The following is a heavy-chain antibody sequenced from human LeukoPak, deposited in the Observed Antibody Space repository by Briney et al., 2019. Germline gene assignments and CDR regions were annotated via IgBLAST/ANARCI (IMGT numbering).Heavy chain of an antibody. J-gene: IGHJ4*02. CDR2: ISSSSSTI. CDR1: GFAFSTSN. D-gene: IGHD4-23*01. Sequence: GGSLRLSCAASGFAFSTSNMNWVRQAPGKGLEWVSYISSSSSTIYYADSVKGRFTISRDNAKNSLYLQMNSLRAEDTAVYYCARDYGGSEGVIFDYWGQGTLVTVSS. CDR3: ARDYGGSEGVIFDY. V-gene: IGHV3-48*01.